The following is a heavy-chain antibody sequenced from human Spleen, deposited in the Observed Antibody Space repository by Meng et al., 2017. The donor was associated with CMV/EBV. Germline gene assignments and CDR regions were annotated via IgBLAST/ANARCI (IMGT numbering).Heavy chain of an antibody. V-gene: IGHV4-39*07. CDR1: GGSISRSSYY. CDR2: IYYSGST. Sequence: GSGGSISRSSYYWGWIRQPPGKGLEWIGSIYYSGSTYYNPSLKSRVTISVDTSKNQFSLKLSSVTAADTAVYYCAGWIQLWEGWFDPWGQGTLVTVSS. D-gene: IGHD5-18*01. J-gene: IGHJ5*02. CDR3: AGWIQLWEGWFDP.